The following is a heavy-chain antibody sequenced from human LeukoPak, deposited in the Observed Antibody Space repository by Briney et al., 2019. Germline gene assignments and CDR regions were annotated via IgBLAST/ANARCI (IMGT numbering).Heavy chain of an antibody. CDR2: IFYSGNT. V-gene: IGHV4-30-4*01. J-gene: IGHJ4*02. D-gene: IGHD5-18*01. CDR3: ARAMYSYGFYFDY. Sequence: SETLSLTCTVSGGSISSGAYYWTWIRQPPGKGLEWIGYIFYSGNTYYNPSLKSRVTTSVDTSKNQFSLKLSSVTAADTAVYYCARAMYSYGFYFDYWGQGSLVTVSS. CDR1: GGSISSGAYY.